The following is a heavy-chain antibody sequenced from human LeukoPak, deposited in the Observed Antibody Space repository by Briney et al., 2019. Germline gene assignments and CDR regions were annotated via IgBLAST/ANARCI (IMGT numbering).Heavy chain of an antibody. Sequence: PSETLSLTCTVSGASISGSGYYWGWIRQPPGKGLEWIGNIYDSGSTYYNASLQSRVTISMDTSKNQFSLRLSSVTAADTAMYYCAKSGGYGLIDYWGQGTLVTVSS. CDR3: AKSGGYGLIDY. CDR1: GASISGSGYY. D-gene: IGHD1-26*01. V-gene: IGHV4-39*01. CDR2: IYDSGST. J-gene: IGHJ4*02.